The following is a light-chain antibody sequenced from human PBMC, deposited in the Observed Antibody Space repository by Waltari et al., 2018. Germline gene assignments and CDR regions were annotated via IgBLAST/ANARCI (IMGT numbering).Light chain of an antibody. J-gene: IGKJ2*01. CDR3: QQYHSYSPYT. Sequence: DIQMTQSPSILSASVGDRLTITCRASQTISIYLAWYQQKPGKAPNLLIYKASTLESGVPSRFSGSGSVTEFTLTISSLQPDDFATYYCQQYHSYSPYTFGQGTTLDIK. CDR2: KAS. CDR1: QTISIY. V-gene: IGKV1-5*03.